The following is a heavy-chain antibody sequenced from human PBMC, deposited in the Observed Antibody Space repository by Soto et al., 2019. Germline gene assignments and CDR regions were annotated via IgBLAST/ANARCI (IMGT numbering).Heavy chain of an antibody. Sequence: QVQLQESGPGLVKPSETLSLTCSVSGGSVSSGSYYWSWIRQPPGKGLEWIGYIYYTGSTNYNPSLTSRVTISEDTSKNQLSLKVNSVTAADTAVYYCVTARRYCSGPSCQWFDNWGQGTLVTVSS. CDR1: GGSVSSGSYY. V-gene: IGHV4-61*01. D-gene: IGHD2-15*01. CDR3: VTARRYCSGPSCQWFDN. J-gene: IGHJ4*02. CDR2: IYYTGST.